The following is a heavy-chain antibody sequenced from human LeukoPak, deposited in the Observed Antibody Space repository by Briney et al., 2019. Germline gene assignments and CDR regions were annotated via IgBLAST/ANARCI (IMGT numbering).Heavy chain of an antibody. CDR1: GFTVSSNY. D-gene: IGHD2-15*01. V-gene: IGHV3-69-1*01. J-gene: IGHJ4*02. CDR3: ARGGGNFDY. CDR2: VTSTNKI. Sequence: GGSLRLSCAASGFTVSSNYMSWVRQAPGKGLEWIATVTSTNKIHYADSVKGRFTISRDNAKNSLYLQMNSLRAEDTAVYHCARGGGNFDYWGQGTLVTVSS.